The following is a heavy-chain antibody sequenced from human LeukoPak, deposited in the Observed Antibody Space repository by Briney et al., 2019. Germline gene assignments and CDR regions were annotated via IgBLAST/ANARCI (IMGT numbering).Heavy chain of an antibody. D-gene: IGHD3-10*01. Sequence: PSETLSLTCAVSGGSISSSNWWSWVRQPPGKGLEWIGEIYHSGSTNYNPSLKSRVTISVDKSKNQFSLKLSSVTAADTAVYYCARDSYGSGSDDEFDYWGQGTLVTVSS. CDR3: ARDSYGSGSDDEFDY. CDR2: IYHSGST. CDR1: GGSISSSNW. J-gene: IGHJ4*02. V-gene: IGHV4-4*02.